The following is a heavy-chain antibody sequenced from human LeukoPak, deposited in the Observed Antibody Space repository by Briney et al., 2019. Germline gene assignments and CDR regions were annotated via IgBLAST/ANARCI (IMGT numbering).Heavy chain of an antibody. J-gene: IGHJ4*02. CDR3: ARVNDSSGYYLDY. CDR2: IYYSGST. CDR1: GCSISSGGYY. D-gene: IGHD3-22*01. Sequence: SETLSLTCTVSGCSISSGGYYWSWIRQHPGKGLEWIGYIYYSGSTYYNPSLKSRVTISVDTSKNQFSLKLSSVTAADTAVYYCARVNDSSGYYLDYWGQGTLVTVSS. V-gene: IGHV4-31*03.